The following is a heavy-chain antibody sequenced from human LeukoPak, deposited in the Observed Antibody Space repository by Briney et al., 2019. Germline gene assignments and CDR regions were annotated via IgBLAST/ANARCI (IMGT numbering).Heavy chain of an antibody. CDR2: INSDGSTT. Sequence: GGSPRLPCAASGFTFSYYWMHWVRQAPGEGLVSVSRINSDGSTTSYADSVKGRLTISRDNAKNTLYLQMNSLRAEDTAVYYCASEYRSSSGHIWGHGTLWTVSS. J-gene: IGHJ4*03. V-gene: IGHV3-74*01. D-gene: IGHD6-6*01. CDR1: GFTFSYYW. CDR3: ASEYRSSSGHI.